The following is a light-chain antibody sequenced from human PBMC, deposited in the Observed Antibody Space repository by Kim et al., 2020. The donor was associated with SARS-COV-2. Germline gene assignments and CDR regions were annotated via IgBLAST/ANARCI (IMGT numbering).Light chain of an antibody. V-gene: IGKV3-20*01. CDR2: GAS. J-gene: IGKJ5*01. CDR3: QQYGRAPET. Sequence: EIVLTQSPGTLSLSPGECATLSCRASQSVAGRYLAWYQQKPGQTPKFVIYGASSRATGIPDRFSGSGSGTDFTLTISSLGPEDFAMDYCQQYGRAPETFGQGTRLEIK. CDR1: QSVAGRY.